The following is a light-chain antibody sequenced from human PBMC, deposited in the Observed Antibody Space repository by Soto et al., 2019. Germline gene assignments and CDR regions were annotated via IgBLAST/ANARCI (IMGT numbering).Light chain of an antibody. CDR3: SSYSSSSTLEV. CDR1: SSDVGGYNY. V-gene: IGLV2-14*01. CDR2: DVS. Sequence: QSALTQPASVSGSPGQPITISCTGTSSDVGGYNYVSWYQQHPGKAPKVMIYDVSNRASGISNRFSGSKSGNTASLTISGLQAEDEADYYCSSYSSSSTLEVFGTGTKLTVL. J-gene: IGLJ1*01.